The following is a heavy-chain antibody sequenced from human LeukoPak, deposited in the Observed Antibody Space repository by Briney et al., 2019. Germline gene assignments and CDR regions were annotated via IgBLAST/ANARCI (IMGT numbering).Heavy chain of an antibody. Sequence: PSETLSLTCTVSGGSISSYYWSWIRQPPGKGLEWVGYIYYSGSTNYNPSLKSRVTISVDTSKNQSSLKLSSVTAADTAVYYCAREASSSWYHYYGMDVWGQGTTVTVSS. CDR3: AREASSSWYHYYGMDV. D-gene: IGHD6-13*01. V-gene: IGHV4-59*01. CDR1: GGSISSYY. CDR2: IYYSGST. J-gene: IGHJ6*02.